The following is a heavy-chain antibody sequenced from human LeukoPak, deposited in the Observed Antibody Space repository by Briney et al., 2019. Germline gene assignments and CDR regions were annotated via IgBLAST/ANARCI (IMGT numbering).Heavy chain of an antibody. CDR1: GGSISSDRFY. CDR2: IKGSIT. CDR3: ARVPDWTYAADY. J-gene: IGHJ4*02. Sequence: SETLSLTCTVSGGSISSDRFYWTWVRQPAGKGLEWIGRIKGSITNYNPSLKSRVNISVDTSTNQFSLKLNPLTAADTAVYYCARVPDWTYAADYWGQGTLVTVSS. V-gene: IGHV4-61*02. D-gene: IGHD3/OR15-3a*01.